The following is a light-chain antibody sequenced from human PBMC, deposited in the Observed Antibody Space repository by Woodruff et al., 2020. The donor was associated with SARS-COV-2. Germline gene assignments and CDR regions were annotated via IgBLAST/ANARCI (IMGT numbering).Light chain of an antibody. CDR1: SLLHTDGYNH. CDR2: LGS. J-gene: IGKJ2*01. Sequence: SLLHTDGYNHLDWYLQKPGQSPHLLIYLGSNRASGVPDRFSGSASGTDFTLKISRVEAEDVGVYYCMQGLQIPRTFGQ. V-gene: IGKV2-28*01. CDR3: MQGLQIPRT.